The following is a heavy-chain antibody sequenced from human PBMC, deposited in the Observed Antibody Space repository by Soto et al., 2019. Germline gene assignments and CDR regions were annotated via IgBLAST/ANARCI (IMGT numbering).Heavy chain of an antibody. CDR1: GGTFSTYG. CDR3: ARAHPPDTAMVDYFDS. D-gene: IGHD5-18*01. V-gene: IGHV1-69*06. Sequence: GASVKVSCKASGGTFSTYGFSWVRQAPGQGLEWMGGVIPIFDTPKYAQKFQGRVTLTADRSTSTVYMELSSLTSEDTAVYFCARAHPPDTAMVDYFDSWGQGTLVTVSS. J-gene: IGHJ4*02. CDR2: VIPIFDTP.